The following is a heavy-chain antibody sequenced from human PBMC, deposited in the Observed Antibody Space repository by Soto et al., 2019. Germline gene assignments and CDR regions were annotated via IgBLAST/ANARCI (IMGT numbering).Heavy chain of an antibody. D-gene: IGHD3-22*01. J-gene: IGHJ1*01. CDR1: GFSLSTSGVG. CDR2: IYWDDDK. CDR3: AHTRAIVVIVAEDEYFQH. V-gene: IGHV2-5*02. Sequence: QITLKESGPTLVKPTQTLTLTCTFSGFSLSTSGVGVGWIRQPPGKGLEWLALIYWDDDKRYSPSLKSRLTITKDTSKNQVVLTMTNVDPVDTATYYCAHTRAIVVIVAEDEYFQHWGQGTLVTVSS.